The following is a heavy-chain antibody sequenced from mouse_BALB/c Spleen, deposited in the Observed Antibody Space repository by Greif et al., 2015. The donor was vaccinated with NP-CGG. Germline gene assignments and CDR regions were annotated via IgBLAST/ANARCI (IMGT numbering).Heavy chain of an antibody. D-gene: IGHD1-1*02. Sequence: VQLQQSGAELVKPGASVKLSCKASGYTFTSYYMYWVKQGPGQGLEWIGGINPSNGGTNFNEKFKSKATLTVDKSSSTAYMQLSSLTSEDSAVYYCTRYGGLDHFYAMDYWGQGTSVTVSS. J-gene: IGHJ4*01. CDR3: TRYGGLDHFYAMDY. CDR1: GYTFTSYY. V-gene: IGHV1S81*02. CDR2: INPSNGGT.